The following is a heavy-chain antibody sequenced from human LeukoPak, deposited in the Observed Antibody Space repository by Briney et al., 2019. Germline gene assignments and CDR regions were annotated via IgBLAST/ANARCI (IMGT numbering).Heavy chain of an antibody. V-gene: IGHV3-7*01. Sequence: GGSLRLSCAASGFTFSSYWMSWVRQAPGKGLEWVANIKQDGSEKYYVDSVKGRFTISRDNAKNSLYLQMNSLRAEDTAVYYCARARIVGATYYYFDSWGQGTLVTVSS. J-gene: IGHJ4*02. CDR2: IKQDGSEK. D-gene: IGHD1-26*01. CDR1: GFTFSSYW. CDR3: ARARIVGATYYYFDS.